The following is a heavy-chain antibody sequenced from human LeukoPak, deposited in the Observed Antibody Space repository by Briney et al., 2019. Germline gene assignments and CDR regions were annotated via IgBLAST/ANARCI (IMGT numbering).Heavy chain of an antibody. CDR2: INHGGST. D-gene: IGHD6-6*01. V-gene: IGHV4-34*01. J-gene: IGHJ4*02. CDR3: ARGKGGIAARGYFDY. Sequence: SETLSLTCAVYGGSFSGYYWSWIRQPPGKGLEWIGEINHGGSTNYNPSLKSRVTISVDTSKNQFSLKLSSVTAADTAVYYCARGKGGIAARGYFDYWGQGTLVTVSS. CDR1: GGSFSGYY.